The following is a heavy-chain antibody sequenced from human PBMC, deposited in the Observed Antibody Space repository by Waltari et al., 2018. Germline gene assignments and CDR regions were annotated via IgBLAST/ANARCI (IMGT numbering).Heavy chain of an antibody. CDR3: AMGSSSPC. V-gene: IGHV3-30*03. J-gene: IGHJ4*02. D-gene: IGHD6-6*01. CDR1: GFSFSSYG. Sequence: QVQLVESGGGVVQPGRSLRLSCAASGFSFSSYGMNWVRQAPGKGLEWVAVISYDGSNKYYADSVKGRFTISRDNSKNTLYLQMNSLRAEDTAVYYCAMGSSSPCWGQGTLVTVSS. CDR2: ISYDGSNK.